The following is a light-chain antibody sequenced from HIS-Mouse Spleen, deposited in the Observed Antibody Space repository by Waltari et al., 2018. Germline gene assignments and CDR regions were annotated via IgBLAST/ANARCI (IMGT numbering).Light chain of an antibody. J-gene: IGKJ3*01. V-gene: IGKV3-11*01. CDR2: DAS. CDR3: QQRSNWPIT. CDR1: QSVSSY. Sequence: EIVLTQSPATLSLSPGERATLSCRASQSVSSYLAWYQQKPGQAPRLLIYDASNVATGIPARFSGSGSGTDFTLTISSLEPEDFAVYYCQQRSNWPITFGPGTKVDIK.